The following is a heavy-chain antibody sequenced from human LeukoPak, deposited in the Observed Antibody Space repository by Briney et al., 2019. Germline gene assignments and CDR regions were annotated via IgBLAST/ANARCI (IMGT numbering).Heavy chain of an antibody. CDR1: GGTFSSYA. V-gene: IGHV1-69*06. Sequence: GASVKVSCKASGGTFSSYAISWVRQAPGQGLEWMGGIIPIFGTANYAQKFQGRVTITADKSTSTAYMELRSLRSDDTAVYYCARLSGSYYVPEFDYWGQGTLVTVSS. CDR2: IIPIFGTA. D-gene: IGHD1-26*01. J-gene: IGHJ4*02. CDR3: ARLSGSYYVPEFDY.